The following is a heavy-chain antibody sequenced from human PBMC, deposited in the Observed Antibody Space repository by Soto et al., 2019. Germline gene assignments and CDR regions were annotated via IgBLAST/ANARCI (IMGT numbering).Heavy chain of an antibody. Sequence: QVQLVQSGAEVKKPGSSVKVSCKASGGTFSSYAISWVRQAPGQGLEWMGGIIPIFGTANYAQMFQGRVTITADESTSTAYMELSSLRSEDTAVYYCASEDIVVVPAAIDYYYYYGMDVWGQGTTVTVSS. V-gene: IGHV1-69*01. D-gene: IGHD2-2*01. CDR2: IIPIFGTA. CDR3: ASEDIVVVPAAIDYYYYYGMDV. CDR1: GGTFSSYA. J-gene: IGHJ6*02.